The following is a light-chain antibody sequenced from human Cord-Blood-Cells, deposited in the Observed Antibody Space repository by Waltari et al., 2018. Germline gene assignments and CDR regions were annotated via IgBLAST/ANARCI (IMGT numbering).Light chain of an antibody. CDR3: CSYAGSSTYV. Sequence: QSAPTQPASVSGSPGQSITISCTGTTSDVGSYNLVSWYQQHPGKAPKRLIYEGSKRPSGVSNRFSGSKSGNTASLTISGLQAEDEADYYCCSYAGSSTYVFGTGTKVTVL. CDR1: TSDVGSYNL. CDR2: EGS. V-gene: IGLV2-23*01. J-gene: IGLJ1*01.